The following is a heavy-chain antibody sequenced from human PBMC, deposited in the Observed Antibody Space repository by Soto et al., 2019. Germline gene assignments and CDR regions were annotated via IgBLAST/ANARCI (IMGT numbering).Heavy chain of an antibody. CDR2: IIPIFGTA. CDR3: ARVSSGSPLDYYYGMDV. CDR1: GGPVSSYA. V-gene: IGHV1-69*13. D-gene: IGHD1-26*01. J-gene: IGHJ6*02. Sequence: SVKVSFKSYGGPVSSYAISLVRQAPGQGLEWMGGIIPIFGTANYAQKFQGRVTITAYESTSTAYMELSSLRSEDTAVYYCARVSSGSPLDYYYGMDVWGQGTTVTVYS.